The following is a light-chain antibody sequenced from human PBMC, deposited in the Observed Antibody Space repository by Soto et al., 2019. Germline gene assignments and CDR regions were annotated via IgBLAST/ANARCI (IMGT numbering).Light chain of an antibody. J-gene: IGLJ2*01. Sequence: QSALTQPASVSGSPGQSITIYCTGTSSDVGGYNYVSWYQQHPGKAPKLMIYDVSNRPSGVSNRFSGSKSGNTASLTISGLQAEDEADYCCSSYTSSSTLVFGGGTKLTVL. CDR2: DVS. V-gene: IGLV2-14*01. CDR1: SSDVGGYNY. CDR3: SSYTSSSTLV.